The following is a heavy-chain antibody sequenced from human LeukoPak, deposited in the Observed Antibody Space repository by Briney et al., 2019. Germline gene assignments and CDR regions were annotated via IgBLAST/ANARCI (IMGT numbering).Heavy chain of an antibody. D-gene: IGHD2-15*01. CDR1: GYTFTSYD. CDR3: ARVEHSGGSCCRGCWFDP. Sequence: ASVKVSCKASGYTFTSYDINWVRQATGQGLEWMGWMNPNSGNTGYAQKFQGRVTMTRNTSISTAYMELSSLRSEDTAVYYCARVEHSGGSCCRGCWFDPWGQGTLVTVSS. J-gene: IGHJ5*02. CDR2: MNPNSGNT. V-gene: IGHV1-8*01.